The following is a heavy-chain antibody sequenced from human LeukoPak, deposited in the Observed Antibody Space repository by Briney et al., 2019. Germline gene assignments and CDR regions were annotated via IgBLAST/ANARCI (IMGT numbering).Heavy chain of an antibody. V-gene: IGHV3-23*01. D-gene: IGHD1-26*01. J-gene: IGHJ5*02. CDR3: ATSPRWELGWFDP. Sequence: GGSLRLSCAASGFTFSSYAMTWVRQAPGKGLEWVSGISGSGGSTYYADSVKGRFTISGDNSKNTLYLQMNSLRAEDTAVYYCATSPRWELGWFDPWGQGTLVTVSS. CDR1: GFTFSSYA. CDR2: ISGSGGST.